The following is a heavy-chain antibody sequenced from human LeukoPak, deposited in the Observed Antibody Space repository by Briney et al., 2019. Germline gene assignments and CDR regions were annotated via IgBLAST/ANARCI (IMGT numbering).Heavy chain of an antibody. V-gene: IGHV1-3*01. Sequence: ASVKVSCKASGYTFTSYAMHRVRQAPGQRLEWMGWINAGNGNTKYSQKFQGRVTFTRDTSASTAYMELSSLRSEDTAVYYCARGPHSSGWYHADVWGQGTTVTVSS. J-gene: IGHJ6*02. D-gene: IGHD6-19*01. CDR3: ARGPHSSGWYHADV. CDR1: GYTFTSYA. CDR2: INAGNGNT.